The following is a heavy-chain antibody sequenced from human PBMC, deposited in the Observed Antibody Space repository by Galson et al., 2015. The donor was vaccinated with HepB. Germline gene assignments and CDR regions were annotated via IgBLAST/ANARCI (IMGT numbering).Heavy chain of an antibody. CDR1: GFTFNVYR. Sequence: SLRLSCAASGFTFNVYRIHWVRQAPGKGLVWLSRTNTGGVTVYADFVKGRFTVSRDNTGNTIYLQMNSLRAEDTALYYCVRMEPEECVTDHWGQGTQVTVAS. D-gene: IGHD1-26*01. CDR3: VRMEPEECVTDH. CDR2: TNTGGVT. J-gene: IGHJ4*02. V-gene: IGHV3-74*03.